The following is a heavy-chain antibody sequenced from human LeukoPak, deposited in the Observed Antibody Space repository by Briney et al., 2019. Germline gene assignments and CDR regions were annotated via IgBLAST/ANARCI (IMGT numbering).Heavy chain of an antibody. CDR1: GFTFSSYG. V-gene: IGHV3-7*03. J-gene: IGHJ4*02. CDR2: IKQDRSEK. CDR3: ARMAVAGYDY. D-gene: IGHD6-13*01. Sequence: GGSLRLSCAASGFTFSSYGMTWVRQAPGKGREWVTNIKQDRSEKDSAGSVKGRFTISRHNANNALYLEMNSLRAEDTAVYYCARMAVAGYDYWGQGTLVTVSS.